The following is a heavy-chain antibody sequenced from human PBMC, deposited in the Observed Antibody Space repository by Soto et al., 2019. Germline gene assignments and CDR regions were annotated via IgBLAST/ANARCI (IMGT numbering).Heavy chain of an antibody. CDR2: ISSSSSTI. CDR1: GFTFSSYS. D-gene: IGHD2-2*01. V-gene: IGHV3-48*02. Sequence: EVQLVESGGGLVQPGGSLRLSCAASGFTFSSYSMNWVLQAPGKGLEWVSYISSSSSTIYYADSVKGRFTISRDNAKNSLYLQMNSLRDEDTAVYYWARESAALNWFDPWGQGTLVTVSS. CDR3: ARESAALNWFDP. J-gene: IGHJ5*02.